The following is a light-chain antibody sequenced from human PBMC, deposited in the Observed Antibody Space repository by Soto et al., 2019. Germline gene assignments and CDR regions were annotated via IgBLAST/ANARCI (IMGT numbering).Light chain of an antibody. CDR1: QTISGT. Sequence: EIVMTQSPATLSVSPGGRATFSCRASQTISGTLAWYQQKPGQAPRLLIHGASTRAPGFPARFSGSGSGTDFTLTISSLQSEDFAVYYCQQYDNWPWTFGQGTKVEIK. V-gene: IGKV3-15*01. J-gene: IGKJ1*01. CDR2: GAS. CDR3: QQYDNWPWT.